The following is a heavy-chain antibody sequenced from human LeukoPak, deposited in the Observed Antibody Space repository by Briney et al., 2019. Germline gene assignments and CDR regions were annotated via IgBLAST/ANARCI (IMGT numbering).Heavy chain of an antibody. D-gene: IGHD1-26*01. Sequence: GGSLRLSCAASGFTFSSYWMTWVRQAPGKGLECVANIKQDGNEIYSVDSVKGRFTISRDNAKNSLYLQLNSLRAEDTAVYYCARDPYSGSYSDYYYYYMDVWGKGTTVTVSS. V-gene: IGHV3-7*01. CDR2: IKQDGNEI. CDR3: ARDPYSGSYSDYYYYYMDV. CDR1: GFTFSSYW. J-gene: IGHJ6*03.